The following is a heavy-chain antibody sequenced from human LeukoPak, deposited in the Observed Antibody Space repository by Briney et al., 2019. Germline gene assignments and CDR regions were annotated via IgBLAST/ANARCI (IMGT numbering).Heavy chain of an antibody. Sequence: PSESLFLTCTVAGGSISSGSYDWGWIRQPAGKGLEWIGSIYTSGTTNYNPSPKSRVTIAVDTSKNQCSLKLSSVTAADTAVYYCARGGFWSGYLDYWGQGTLVTVSS. J-gene: IGHJ4*02. CDR2: IYTSGTT. CDR3: ARGGFWSGYLDY. CDR1: GGSISSGSYD. D-gene: IGHD3-3*01. V-gene: IGHV4-61*02.